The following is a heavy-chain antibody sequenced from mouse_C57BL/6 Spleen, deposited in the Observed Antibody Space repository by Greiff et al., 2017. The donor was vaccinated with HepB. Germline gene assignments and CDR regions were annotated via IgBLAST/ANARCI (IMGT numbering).Heavy chain of an antibody. CDR2: INPNNGGT. CDR3: ARGGDGYYDWYFDV. Sequence: VQLQQSGPELVKPGASVKISCKASGYTFTDYYMNWVKQSHGKSLEWIGDINPNNGGTSYNQKFKGKATLTVDKSSSTAYMELRSLTSEDSAVYYCARGGDGYYDWYFDVWGTGTTVTVSS. J-gene: IGHJ1*03. CDR1: GYTFTDYY. D-gene: IGHD2-3*01. V-gene: IGHV1-26*01.